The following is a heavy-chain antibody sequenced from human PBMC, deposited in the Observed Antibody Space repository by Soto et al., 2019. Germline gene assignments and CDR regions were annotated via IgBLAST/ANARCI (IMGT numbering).Heavy chain of an antibody. V-gene: IGHV3-23*01. J-gene: IGHJ4*02. CDR3: AIQTGLEVTGPDY. CDR1: GFTFSSYA. Sequence: GGSLRLSCAASGFTFSSYAMSWVRQAPGKGLEWVSAISGSGDATYYADSVKGRFSIFRDNSKNTLYLQMNSLKADDTAVFYCAIQTGLEVTGPDYWGQGTLVTVS. CDR2: ISGSGDAT. D-gene: IGHD6-19*01.